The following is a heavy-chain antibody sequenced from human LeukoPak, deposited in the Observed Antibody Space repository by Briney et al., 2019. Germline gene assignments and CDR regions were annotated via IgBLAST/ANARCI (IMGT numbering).Heavy chain of an antibody. V-gene: IGHV3-23*01. CDR3: ARHRSSWLIDY. CDR1: GFTFNTYA. CDR2: ISDSGGNT. D-gene: IGHD6-6*01. Sequence: GPLRLSCPASGFTFNTYAMSWVRQAPWERLQWVSGISDSGGNTYYADSVRGRFTISRDNSKNTLYLQMNRLTAEDTAVYYCARHRSSWLIDYWGQGTLVTVSS. J-gene: IGHJ4*02.